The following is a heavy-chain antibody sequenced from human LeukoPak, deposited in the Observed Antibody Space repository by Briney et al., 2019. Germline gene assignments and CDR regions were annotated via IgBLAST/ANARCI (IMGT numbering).Heavy chain of an antibody. CDR2: IRYDGSNK. Sequence: GGSLRLSCAASGFTFISYGMHWVRQAPGKGLEWVAFIRYDGSNKYYADSVKGRFTISRDNSKNTLYLQMKGLRAEDTAVYYCARGWQPLPLLHYFDYWGQGTLVTVSS. J-gene: IGHJ4*02. V-gene: IGHV3-30*02. CDR3: ARGWQPLPLLHYFDY. D-gene: IGHD2/OR15-2a*01. CDR1: GFTFISYG.